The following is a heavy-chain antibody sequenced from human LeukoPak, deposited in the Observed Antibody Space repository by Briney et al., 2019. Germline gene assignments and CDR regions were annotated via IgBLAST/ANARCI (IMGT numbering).Heavy chain of an antibody. J-gene: IGHJ4*02. CDR1: GFTFSSYA. D-gene: IGHD5-12*01. CDR3: AKRWEPYSGYDSPFDD. Sequence: GGSLRLSCAASGFTFSSYAMSWVRQAPGRGLEWVSSISGSGGSTHYADSVKGRFTISRDNSKNTLFLQMNSLRAEDTAVYYCAKRWEPYSGYDSPFDDWGQGTLVTVSS. CDR2: ISGSGGST. V-gene: IGHV3-23*01.